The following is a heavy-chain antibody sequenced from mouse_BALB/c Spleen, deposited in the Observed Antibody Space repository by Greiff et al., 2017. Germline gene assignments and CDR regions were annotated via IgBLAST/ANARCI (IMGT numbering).Heavy chain of an antibody. V-gene: IGHV1-5*01. CDR1: GYTFTSYW. Sequence: VQLKQSGTVLARPGASVKMSCKASGYTFTSYWMHWVKQRPGQGLEWIGAIYPGNSDTSYNQKFKGKAKLTAVTSTSTAYIELSSLTNEDSAVYYCARSTTAAFAYWGQGTLVTVSA. D-gene: IGHD1-2*01. J-gene: IGHJ3*01. CDR3: ARSTTAAFAY. CDR2: IYPGNSDT.